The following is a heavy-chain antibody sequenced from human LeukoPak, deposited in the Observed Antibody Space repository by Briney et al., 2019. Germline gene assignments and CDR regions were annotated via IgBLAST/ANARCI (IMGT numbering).Heavy chain of an antibody. V-gene: IGHV3-33*01. CDR2: IWYDGSNK. CDR3: AREVQRQQLVFDWFDP. Sequence: GGSLGLSCGASGFTLTDYNMHWVRQAPGKGLEWVAVIWYDGSNKYYADSVKGRFTISRDNSKNTLYLQMNSLRAEDTAVYYCAREVQRQQLVFDWFDPWGQGTLVTVSS. J-gene: IGHJ5*02. D-gene: IGHD6-13*01. CDR1: GFTLTDYN.